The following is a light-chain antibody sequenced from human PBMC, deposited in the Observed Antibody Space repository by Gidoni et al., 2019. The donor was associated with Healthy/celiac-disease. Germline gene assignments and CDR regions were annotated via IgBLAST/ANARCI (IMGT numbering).Light chain of an antibody. CDR2: GAS. J-gene: IGKJ3*01. CDR3: QQYGSSPPA. V-gene: IGKV3-20*01. CDR1: QRVSSSY. Sequence: EIVLTQSPGTLSLSPGERATHPCRASQRVSSSYLAWYQQKPGQAPRLLIYGASSRATGIPDRFSGSGSGTDFTLTISRLEPEDFAVYYCQQYGSSPPAFGPGTKVDIK.